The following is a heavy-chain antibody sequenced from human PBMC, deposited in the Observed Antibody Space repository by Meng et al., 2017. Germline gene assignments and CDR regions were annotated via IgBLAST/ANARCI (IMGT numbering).Heavy chain of an antibody. J-gene: IGHJ5*02. Sequence: ASVKVSCKASGYTFTSYDINWVRQATGQGLEWMGWMNPNSGNTGYAQKFQCRVTMTRNTSISTAYMELSSLRSEDTAVYYCSRGNHYGNWFDPWGQGTLVTVSS. V-gene: IGHV1-8*01. D-gene: IGHD4-17*01. CDR1: GYTFTSYD. CDR2: MNPNSGNT. CDR3: SRGNHYGNWFDP.